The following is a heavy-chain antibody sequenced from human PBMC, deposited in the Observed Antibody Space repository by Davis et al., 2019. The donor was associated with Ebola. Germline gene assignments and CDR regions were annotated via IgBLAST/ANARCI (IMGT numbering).Heavy chain of an antibody. Sequence: GESLKISCAASGFTFSSYAMSWVRQAPGKGLEWVSGISGSGGYTYYADSVKGRFTISRDNSKNTLYLQMNSLRAEDTAVYYCARVRAVAAAGGGMDVWGQGTTVTVSS. J-gene: IGHJ6*02. CDR3: ARVRAVAAAGGGMDV. CDR1: GFTFSSYA. CDR2: ISGSGGYT. D-gene: IGHD6-13*01. V-gene: IGHV3-23*01.